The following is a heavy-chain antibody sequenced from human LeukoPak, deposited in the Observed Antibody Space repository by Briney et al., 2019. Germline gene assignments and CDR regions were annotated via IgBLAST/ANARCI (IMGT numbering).Heavy chain of an antibody. CDR2: ISYDGSNK. Sequence: PGRSLRLSCAASGFTFSSYAMHWVRQAPGKGLEWVAVISYDGSNKYYADSVKGRFTISRDNSKNTLYLQMNSLRAEDTAVYYCARDRGPYNPFDYWGQGTLVTVSS. CDR1: GFTFSSYA. CDR3: ARDRGPYNPFDY. J-gene: IGHJ4*02. D-gene: IGHD1-1*01. V-gene: IGHV3-30*04.